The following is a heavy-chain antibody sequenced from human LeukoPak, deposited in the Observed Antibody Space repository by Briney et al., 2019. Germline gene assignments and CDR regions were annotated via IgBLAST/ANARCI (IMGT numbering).Heavy chain of an antibody. Sequence: GGTLRLSCAAAGFTFRSYGMTWVRQAPGKGLEWVSSITGRGDSTYYADSVKGRFIISRDNSKNTLYLQMNSLRAEDTAIYYCAKLENWGQGTLVTVS. CDR3: AKLEN. CDR1: GFTFRSYG. D-gene: IGHD1-1*01. J-gene: IGHJ4*02. V-gene: IGHV3-23*01. CDR2: ITGRGDST.